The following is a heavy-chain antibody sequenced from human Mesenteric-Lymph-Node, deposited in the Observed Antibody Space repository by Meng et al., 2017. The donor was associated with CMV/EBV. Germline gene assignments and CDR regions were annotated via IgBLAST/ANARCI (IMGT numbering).Heavy chain of an antibody. D-gene: IGHD5-18*01. CDR2: ISSSSDYI. CDR3: ARDLVDTAMIYSFDS. CDR1: GFTFSSYS. J-gene: IGHJ4*02. V-gene: IGHV3-21*01. Sequence: GESLKISCAASGFTFSSYSMNWVRQAPGQGLEWVSYISSSSDYIYYAGSVKGRLTISRDNAKNSLYLQMNSLRAEDTAVYYCARDLVDTAMIYSFDSWGQGTLVTVSS.